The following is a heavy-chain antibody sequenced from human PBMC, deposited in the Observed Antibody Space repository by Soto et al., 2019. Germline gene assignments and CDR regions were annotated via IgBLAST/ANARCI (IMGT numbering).Heavy chain of an antibody. CDR2: ISYDGSNK. V-gene: IGHV3-30-3*01. J-gene: IGHJ4*02. D-gene: IGHD3-3*01. Sequence: PGGSLRLSCAASGFTFSSYAMHWVRQAPGKGLEWVAVISYDGSNKYYADSVKGRFTISRDNSKNTLYLQMNSLRAEDTAVYYCARPVHHYDFWSGINLYFDYWGQGTLVTVSS. CDR1: GFTFSSYA. CDR3: ARPVHHYDFWSGINLYFDY.